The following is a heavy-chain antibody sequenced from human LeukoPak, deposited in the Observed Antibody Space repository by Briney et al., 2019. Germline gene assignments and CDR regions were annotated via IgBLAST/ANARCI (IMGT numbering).Heavy chain of an antibody. V-gene: IGHV1-2*02. Sequence: ASVKVSCKASGYTFTGYYMHWVRQAPGQGLEWMGWINPNSGGTNYAQKFQGRVTMTRDTSISTAYMELSRLRSDDTAVYYCARAEWAYLEQQLVNWFDPWGQGTLVTVSS. CDR2: INPNSGGT. CDR1: GYTFTGYY. D-gene: IGHD6-13*01. J-gene: IGHJ5*02. CDR3: ARAEWAYLEQQLVNWFDP.